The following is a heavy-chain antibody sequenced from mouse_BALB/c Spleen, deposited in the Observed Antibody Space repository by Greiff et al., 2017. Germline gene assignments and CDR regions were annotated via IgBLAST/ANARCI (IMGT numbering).Heavy chain of an antibody. J-gene: IGHJ4*01. CDR1: GYSITSGYY. V-gene: IGHV3-6*02. CDR2: ISYDGSN. D-gene: IGHD1-1*01. Sequence: EVQLQESGPGLVKPSQSLSLTCSVTGYSITSGYYWNWIRQFPGNKLEWMGYISYDGSNNYNPSLKNRISITRDTSKNQFFLKLNSVTTEDTATYYCARGVGTVVATPYAMDYWGQGTSVTVSS. CDR3: ARGVGTVVATPYAMDY.